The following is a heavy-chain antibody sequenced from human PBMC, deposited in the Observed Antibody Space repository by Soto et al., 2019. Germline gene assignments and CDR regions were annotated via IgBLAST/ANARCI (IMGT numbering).Heavy chain of an antibody. Sequence: ASVKVSCKASGYTFTSYYMHWVRQAPGQGLEWMGIINPSGGSTSYAQKFQGRVTMTRDTSTSTAYMELRSLRSDDTAVYYCARIMITFGGVIDTYFDLWGRGTLVTVSS. J-gene: IGHJ2*01. CDR1: GYTFTSYY. CDR3: ARIMITFGGVIDTYFDL. CDR2: INPSGGST. D-gene: IGHD3-16*02. V-gene: IGHV1-46*01.